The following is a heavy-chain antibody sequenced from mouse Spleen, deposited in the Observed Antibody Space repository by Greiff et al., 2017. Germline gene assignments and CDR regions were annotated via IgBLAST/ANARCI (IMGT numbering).Heavy chain of an antibody. CDR1: GYTFTSYW. V-gene: IGHV1-7*01. J-gene: IGHJ4*01. CDR3: ARREIPYYYAMDY. Sequence: VQLQQSGAELAKPGASVKLSCKASGYTFTSYWMHWVKQRPGRGLEWIGYINPSSGYTKYNQKFKDKATLTADKSSSTAYMQLSSLTSEDSAVYYCARREIPYYYAMDYWGQGTSVTVSS. CDR2: INPSSGYT.